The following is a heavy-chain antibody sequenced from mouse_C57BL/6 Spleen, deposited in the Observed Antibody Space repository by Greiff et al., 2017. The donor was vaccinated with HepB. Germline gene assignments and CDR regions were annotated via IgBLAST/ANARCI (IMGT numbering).Heavy chain of an antibody. Sequence: VQLQQPGAELVMPGASVKLSCKASGYTFTSYWMHWVKQRPGQGLEWIGEIDPSDSYTNYNQKFKGKSTLTVDKSASTAYMQLSSLTSEDSAVYYCAREDDYYGSSYGAYWGQGTLVTVSA. CDR1: GYTFTSYW. CDR2: IDPSDSYT. J-gene: IGHJ3*01. CDR3: AREDDYYGSSYGAY. D-gene: IGHD1-1*01. V-gene: IGHV1-69*01.